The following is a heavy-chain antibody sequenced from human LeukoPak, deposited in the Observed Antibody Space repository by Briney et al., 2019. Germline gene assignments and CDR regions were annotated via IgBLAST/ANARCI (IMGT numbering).Heavy chain of an antibody. CDR1: GFIVSSDF. CDR3: AKDMSY. J-gene: IGHJ4*02. CDR2: ISRNSGSI. Sequence: PGGSLRLSCAASGFIVSSDFMSWVRQAPGKGLEWVSGISRNSGSIGYADSVKGRFTISRDNAKNSLYLQMNSLRAEDMALYYCAKDMSYWGQGTLVTVSS. V-gene: IGHV3-9*03.